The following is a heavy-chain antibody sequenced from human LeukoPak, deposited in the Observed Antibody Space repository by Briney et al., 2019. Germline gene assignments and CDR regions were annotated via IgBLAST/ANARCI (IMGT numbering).Heavy chain of an antibody. CDR3: ARVGSYWQFDF. CDR1: GFTFSTYE. J-gene: IGHJ4*02. D-gene: IGHD3-10*01. Sequence: GGSLRLSCAASGFTFSTYEMNWVRQAPGKGLEWVSYIRSSGSTTYYADSVKGRFTISRDNTKSSLYLQMNSLRAEDTAVYYCARVGSYWQFDFWGQGTLVTVSS. V-gene: IGHV3-48*03. CDR2: IRSSGSTT.